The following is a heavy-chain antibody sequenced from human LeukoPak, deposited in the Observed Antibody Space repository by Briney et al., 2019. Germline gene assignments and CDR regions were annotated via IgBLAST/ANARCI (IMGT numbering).Heavy chain of an antibody. V-gene: IGHV3-49*04. Sequence: GGSLRLSCAASGFRFSSYAMSWVRQAPGKGLEWVGFIRSKADGWATEYAASVKGRFTISRDDYKSIAYLQVNRLKTEDTAVYYCTRDRTGDRTDAFDIWGRGTMVTVSS. J-gene: IGHJ3*02. CDR2: IRSKADGWAT. D-gene: IGHD7-27*01. CDR3: TRDRTGDRTDAFDI. CDR1: GFRFSSYA.